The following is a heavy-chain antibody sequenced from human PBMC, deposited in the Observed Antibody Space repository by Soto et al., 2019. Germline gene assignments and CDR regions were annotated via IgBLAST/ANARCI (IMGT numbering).Heavy chain of an antibody. Sequence: LRLSCAASGFTFSNYAMHWVRQAPGKGLEWVALISSDGNKKYYADSVKGRFTISRDNSKNTLYLQMDSLRVEATAVYYCAREAESLVGANYYYFYGMDVWGQGTTVTVSS. V-gene: IGHV3-30-3*01. CDR2: ISSDGNKK. D-gene: IGHD1-26*01. CDR1: GFTFSNYA. CDR3: AREAESLVGANYYYFYGMDV. J-gene: IGHJ6*02.